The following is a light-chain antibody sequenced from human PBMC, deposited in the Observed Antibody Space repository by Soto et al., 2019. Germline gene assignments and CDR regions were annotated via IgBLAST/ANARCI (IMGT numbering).Light chain of an antibody. CDR1: QGISNY. CDR2: AAS. J-gene: IGKJ1*01. CDR3: QKYNSAPWT. V-gene: IGKV1-27*01. Sequence: TQSPDTLSASVGDRVTITCRASQGISNYLAWYQQKPGKVPKLLIYAASTLQSGVPSRFSGSGSGADFTLTISSLQPEDVATYYCQKYNSAPWTFGQGTKVEIK.